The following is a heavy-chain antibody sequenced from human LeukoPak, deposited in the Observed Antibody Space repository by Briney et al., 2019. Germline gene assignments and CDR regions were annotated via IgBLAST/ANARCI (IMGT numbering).Heavy chain of an antibody. D-gene: IGHD3-3*01. V-gene: IGHV3-74*03. CDR2: ISKDGGTT. CDR3: VRASGYLHDFDF. CDR1: GLTYRNYW. J-gene: IGHJ4*02. Sequence: PGGSLRLSCAACGLTYRNYWMHWVRQAPGKGLVWVAFISKDGGTTTYVDSVRDRFTISRDNSKNILFLQMNSLKSEDTAMYYCVRASGYLHDFDFWGQGTLVTVSS.